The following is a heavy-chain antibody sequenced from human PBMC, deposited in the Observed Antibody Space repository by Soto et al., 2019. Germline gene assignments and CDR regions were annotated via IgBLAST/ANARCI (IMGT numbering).Heavy chain of an antibody. CDR2: ISGSADST. Sequence: EVQLLESGGGSLQPGGSLRLSCAASGFTFSSYVMSWVRQVPGKGLEWVTAISGSADSTNYADSVNGRFTISRDNSKNMLYLQMNSLRAEDTAVYYCAKGRVLGCSGGSCTIRNGFDPWGQGTLVTVSS. CDR1: GFTFSSYV. CDR3: AKGRVLGCSGGSCTIRNGFDP. V-gene: IGHV3-23*01. J-gene: IGHJ5*02. D-gene: IGHD2-15*01.